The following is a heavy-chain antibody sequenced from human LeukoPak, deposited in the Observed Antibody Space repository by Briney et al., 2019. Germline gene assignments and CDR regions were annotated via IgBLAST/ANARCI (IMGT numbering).Heavy chain of an antibody. CDR1: GGSISSSSYY. J-gene: IGHJ3*02. CDR2: INHSGST. D-gene: IGHD3-3*01. Sequence: PSETLSLTCTVSGGSISSSSYYWSWIRQPPGKGLEWIGEINHSGSTNYNPSLKSRVTISVDTSKNQFSLKLSSVTAADTAVYYCARAIRIRVFGVVITHTDREDAFDIWGQGTMVTVSS. V-gene: IGHV4-39*07. CDR3: ARAIRIRVFGVVITHTDREDAFDI.